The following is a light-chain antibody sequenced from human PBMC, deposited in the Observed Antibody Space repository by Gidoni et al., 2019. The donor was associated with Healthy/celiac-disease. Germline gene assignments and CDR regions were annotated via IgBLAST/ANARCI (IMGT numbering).Light chain of an antibody. CDR1: QSISST. J-gene: IGKJ2*01. V-gene: IGKV1-39*01. Sequence: DIQMTQYPSSLSAALGDRVTITCRASQSISSTLNLYQQKPGNAPKLLIYAASSFQIGVPSRFSGSVSCTDFTLTIIRLLPEYFAPYHCQHSYSTPPTFGQGTKLEIK. CDR2: AAS. CDR3: QHSYSTPPT.